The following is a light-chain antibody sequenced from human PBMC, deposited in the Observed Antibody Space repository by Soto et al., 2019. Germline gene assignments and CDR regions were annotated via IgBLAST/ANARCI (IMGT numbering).Light chain of an antibody. Sequence: VQNTQSPSTLSPSVGDTVAVTCRASQSVSGWLAWYQQKPGEAPKLLIYDASALPRGVPSRFSGSGSGTKFTLTIASLQPDDFATYSCQQYENFPGTVGPGTTVDIK. J-gene: IGKJ1*01. V-gene: IGKV1-5*01. CDR1: QSVSGW. CDR2: DAS. CDR3: QQYENFPGT.